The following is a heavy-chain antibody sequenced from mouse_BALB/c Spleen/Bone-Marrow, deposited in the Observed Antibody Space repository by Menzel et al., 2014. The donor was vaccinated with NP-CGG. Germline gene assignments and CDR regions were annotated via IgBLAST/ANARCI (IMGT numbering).Heavy chain of an antibody. D-gene: IGHD2-1*01. Sequence: EVQGVESGGGLVKPGGSLKLSCAATGFTFNRYVMSWVRQTPEKRLGWVASISFGGSYSYYPDSVKGRFTISRDNAKNSLYLQMSSLRSEDTAMFYCARRGYGNHGYYAMDYWGQGTSVTDSS. CDR3: ARRGYGNHGYYAMDY. J-gene: IGHJ4*01. V-gene: IGHV5-9-3*01. CDR1: GFTFNRYV. CDR2: ISFGGSYS.